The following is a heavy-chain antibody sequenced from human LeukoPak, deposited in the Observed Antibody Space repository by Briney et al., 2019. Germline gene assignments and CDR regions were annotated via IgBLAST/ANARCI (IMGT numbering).Heavy chain of an antibody. CDR3: ARTPRAVADHYYFDY. CDR2: IYYSGST. CDR1: GGSISSYY. V-gene: IGHV4-59*01. D-gene: IGHD6-19*01. Sequence: SVTLSLTCTVSGGSISSYYWSWIRQPPGKGLEWIGYIYYSGSTNYNPSLKSRVTISVDTSKNQFSLKLSSVTAADTAVYYCARTPRAVADHYYFDYWGQGTLVTVSS. J-gene: IGHJ4*02.